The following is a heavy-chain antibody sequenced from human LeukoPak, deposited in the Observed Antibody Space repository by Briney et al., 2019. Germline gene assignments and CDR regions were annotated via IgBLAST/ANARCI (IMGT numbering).Heavy chain of an antibody. D-gene: IGHD2-2*01. V-gene: IGHV7-4-1*02. J-gene: IGHJ6*02. CDR1: GYTFTSYA. CDR3: ARVLEDIVVVPAANYYYYYGMDV. Sequence: ASVKVSCKASGYTFTSYAMNWMRQAPGQGLEWMGWINTNTGNPTYAQGFTGRFVFSLDTSVSTAYLQISSLKAEDTAVYYCARVLEDIVVVPAANYYYYYGMDVWGQGTTVTVSS. CDR2: INTNTGNP.